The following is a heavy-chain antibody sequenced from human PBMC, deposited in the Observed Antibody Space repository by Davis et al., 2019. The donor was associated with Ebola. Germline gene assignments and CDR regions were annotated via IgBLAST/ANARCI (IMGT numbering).Heavy chain of an antibody. CDR3: ARDPPYDQGYDY. D-gene: IGHD3-22*01. CDR1: GDTVSRNSAA. Sequence: SQTLSLTCAISGDTVSRNSAAWNWIRQSPSRGLEWLGGTYYRSKWFVDYAVSVKSRMTINSDTSKNQFSLQLTSVTPEDTAVYYCARDPPYDQGYDYWGQGTLVTVSS. J-gene: IGHJ4*02. CDR2: TYYRSKWFV. V-gene: IGHV6-1*01.